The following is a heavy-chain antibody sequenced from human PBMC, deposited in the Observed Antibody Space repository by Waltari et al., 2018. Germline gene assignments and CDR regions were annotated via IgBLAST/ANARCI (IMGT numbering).Heavy chain of an antibody. CDR3: ARGGVVVPAAMGFDL. CDR1: GYTFTSYG. D-gene: IGHD2-2*01. V-gene: IGHV1-18*04. CDR2: VSAYNGNT. Sequence: QVQLVQSGAEVKKPGASVKVSCKASGYTFTSYGISWVRQAPGQGREWMGWVSAYNGNTNHAHTLQGRATMTTDTSTSTAYMGLRSLRSDDTAVYYCARGGVVVPAAMGFDLWGRGTLVTVSS. J-gene: IGHJ2*01.